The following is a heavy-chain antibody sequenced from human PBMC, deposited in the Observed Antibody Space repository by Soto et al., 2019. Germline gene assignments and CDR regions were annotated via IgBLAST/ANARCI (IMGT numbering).Heavy chain of an antibody. CDR1: GFTFSSYG. D-gene: IGHD3-22*01. Sequence: QVQLVESGGGVVQPGRSLRLSCAASGFTFSSYGMHWVRQAPGKGLEWVAVIWYDGSNKYYADSVKGRFTISRDNSKNTLYLQMNSLRAEDTAVYYCARATSAGYYYDSSGPDYWGQGTLVTVSS. CDR2: IWYDGSNK. V-gene: IGHV3-33*01. CDR3: ARATSAGYYYDSSGPDY. J-gene: IGHJ4*02.